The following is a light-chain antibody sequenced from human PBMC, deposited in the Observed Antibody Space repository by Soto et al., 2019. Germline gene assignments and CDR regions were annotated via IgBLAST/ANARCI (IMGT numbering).Light chain of an antibody. J-gene: IGLJ2*01. CDR2: GNF. Sequence: QAVVTQPPSVSGAPGQRVTISCTGSRSNIGAGYDVHWYQQLPGTAPKLLIYGNFNRPSGVPDRFSGSKSGTSASLAITGLQAEDEADYYCQSYDSSLTGVFGGGTKLTVL. CDR1: RSNIGAGYD. V-gene: IGLV1-40*01. CDR3: QSYDSSLTGV.